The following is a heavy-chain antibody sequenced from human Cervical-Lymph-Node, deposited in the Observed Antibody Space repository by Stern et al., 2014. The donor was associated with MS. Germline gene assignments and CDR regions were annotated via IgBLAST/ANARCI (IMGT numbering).Heavy chain of an antibody. J-gene: IGHJ6*02. V-gene: IGHV5-51*01. Sequence: VQLVESGAEVKKPGESLTISCKGFGYSFNIYWIAWVRQRPGNGLEWMGIIYPDDSDTGYSPSFQGQVTFSVDKSISTAYLQWSSLKPSDTATYFCARRGMDVWGQGTSVTVSS. CDR2: IYPDDSDT. CDR1: GYSFNIYW. CDR3: ARRGMDV.